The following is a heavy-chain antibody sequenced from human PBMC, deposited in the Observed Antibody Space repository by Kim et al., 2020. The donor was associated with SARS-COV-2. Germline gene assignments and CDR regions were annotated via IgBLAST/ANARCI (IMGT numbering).Heavy chain of an antibody. V-gene: IGHV3-48*02. Sequence: FTISRDNAKNSLYLQMNSLRDEDTAVYYCARDGRMSPLVVPELWPLFDYWGQGTLVTVSS. J-gene: IGHJ4*02. CDR3: ARDGRMSPLVVPELWPLFDY. D-gene: IGHD2-2*01.